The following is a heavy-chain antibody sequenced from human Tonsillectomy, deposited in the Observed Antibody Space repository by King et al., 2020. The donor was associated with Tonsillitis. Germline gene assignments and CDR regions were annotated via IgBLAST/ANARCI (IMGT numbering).Heavy chain of an antibody. V-gene: IGHV4-39*01. CDR1: GGPISSSSYY. CDR3: ARHTKDYYDSSCYWYYFDV. J-gene: IGHJ4*02. Sequence: LQLQESGPGLVKPSETLSLICTVSGGPISSSSYYWGWIRQPPGKGREWIGSIYCSGSTYYNPSLKSRVTISVDTSKNQFSLNLSSVTAADTAVYYCARHTKDYYDSSCYWYYFDVWRQGTLVTVS. D-gene: IGHD3-22*01. CDR2: IYCSGST.